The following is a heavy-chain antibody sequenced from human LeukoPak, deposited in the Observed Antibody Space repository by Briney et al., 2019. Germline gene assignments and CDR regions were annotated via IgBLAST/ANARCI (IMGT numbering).Heavy chain of an antibody. D-gene: IGHD3-22*01. CDR2: INPNRGGT. V-gene: IGHV1-2*06. J-gene: IGHJ3*02. CDR3: PRGRGSDSSGSDAFDI. CDR1: GYTFTGYY. Sequence: ASVKVSCKASGYTFTGYYMHWVRQAPGQGLEWMGRINPNRGGTNYAQKFQGRVTMTRDTSISTAYMELSRLRSDDTAVYYCPRGRGSDSSGSDAFDIWGQGTMVTVSS.